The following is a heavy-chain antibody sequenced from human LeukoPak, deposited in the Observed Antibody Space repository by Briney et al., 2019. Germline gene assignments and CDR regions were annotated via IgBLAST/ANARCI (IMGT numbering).Heavy chain of an antibody. J-gene: IGHJ3*02. V-gene: IGHV3-7*03. Sequence: GGSLRLSCAASTFTFSNYWMSWVRQAPGKGLEWVANIKQDGSEKYYVDSVKGRFTISRDNAKTPLYLQMNSLRAEDTAVYYCARDVLAAGATGTFDIWGQGTMVTVSS. CDR3: ARDVLAAGATGTFDI. CDR1: TFTFSNYW. D-gene: IGHD1-14*01. CDR2: IKQDGSEK.